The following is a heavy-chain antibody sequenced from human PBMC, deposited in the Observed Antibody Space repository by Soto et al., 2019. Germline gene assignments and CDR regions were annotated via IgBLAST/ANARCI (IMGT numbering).Heavy chain of an antibody. CDR3: VRERKGYFDP. CDR2: LTGSGDDT. Sequence: ASVKVSCVASGFSFSPYDMNWVRQAPGKGLEWVAGLTGSGDDTYYADSVKGRFTISRVNSKNILYLQMNNLRVDDTALYYCVRERKGYFDPWGQGTLVTVSS. J-gene: IGHJ5*02. D-gene: IGHD2-2*01. V-gene: IGHV3-23*01. CDR1: GFSFSPYD.